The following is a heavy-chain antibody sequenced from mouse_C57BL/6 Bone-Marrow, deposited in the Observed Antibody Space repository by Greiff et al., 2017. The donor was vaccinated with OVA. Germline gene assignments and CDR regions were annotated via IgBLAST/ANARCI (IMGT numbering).Heavy chain of an antibody. D-gene: IGHD1-1*01. CDR1: GYTFTSYW. CDR2: IDPSDSYT. J-gene: IGHJ2*01. CDR3: AREETTPDY. Sequence: VQLQQPGAELVRPGTSVKLSCKASGYTFTSYWMHWVKQRPGQGLEWIGVIDPSDSYTNYNQKFKGKATLTVDTSSSTAYMQLSSLTSEDSAVYYCAREETTPDYWGQGTTLTVSS. V-gene: IGHV1-59*01.